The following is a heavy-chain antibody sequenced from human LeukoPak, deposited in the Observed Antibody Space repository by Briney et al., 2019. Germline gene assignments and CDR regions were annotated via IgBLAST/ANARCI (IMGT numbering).Heavy chain of an antibody. CDR1: GFTVSSNY. CDR2: IYSGGST. Sequence: GGSLRLSCAASGFTVSSNYMSWVRQAPGKGLEWVSVIYSGGSTYYADSVKGRFTISRDNSKNTLYLQMNSLRAEDTAVYYCARVDLRWGSGWYYFDYWGQGTLVTVSS. J-gene: IGHJ4*02. D-gene: IGHD6-19*01. V-gene: IGHV3-53*01. CDR3: ARVDLRWGSGWYYFDY.